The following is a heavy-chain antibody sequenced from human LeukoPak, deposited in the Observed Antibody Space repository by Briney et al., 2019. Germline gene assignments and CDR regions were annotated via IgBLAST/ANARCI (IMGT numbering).Heavy chain of an antibody. V-gene: IGHV4-59*01. CDR3: ARFGGYSYGYTPGFDS. CDR2: MYYSGST. CDR1: GGSFSDYY. Sequence: SETLSLTCTVSGGSFSDYYWSWIRQPPGKGLEWIGYMYYSGSTVYSPSLNSRVTISVDTSKNQFSLKLSSVAAADTAVYYCARFGGYSYGYTPGFDSWGQGTLVTVSS. D-gene: IGHD5-18*01. J-gene: IGHJ4*02.